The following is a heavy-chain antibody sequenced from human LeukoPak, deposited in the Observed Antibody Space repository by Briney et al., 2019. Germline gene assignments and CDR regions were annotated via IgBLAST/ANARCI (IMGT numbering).Heavy chain of an antibody. Sequence: PGGSLRLSCAASGFTFSNYAMSWVRQAPGKGLEWVSAITGGVGSTHYADSVKGRFTISRDNSKNTLYLQMNSLRAEDTAIYYCAKDIGVLDYWGQGTLVTVSS. CDR3: AKDIGVLDY. D-gene: IGHD3-10*01. CDR2: ITGGVGST. V-gene: IGHV3-23*01. J-gene: IGHJ4*02. CDR1: GFTFSNYA.